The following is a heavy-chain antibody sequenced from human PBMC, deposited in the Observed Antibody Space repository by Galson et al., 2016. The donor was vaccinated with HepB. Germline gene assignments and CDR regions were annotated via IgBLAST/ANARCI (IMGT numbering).Heavy chain of an antibody. CDR3: ASMVSWELPLPYSADY. J-gene: IGHJ4*02. V-gene: IGHV3-30-3*01. CDR1: GFTFSSYA. Sequence: SLRLSCAASGFTFSSYAMHWVRQAPGKGLEWVAVISYDGSNKYYADSVKGRFSISRDNSKNTLYLQMNSLRAEDTTVYYCASMVSWELPLPYSADYWGQGTLVTVSS. D-gene: IGHD1-26*01. CDR2: ISYDGSNK.